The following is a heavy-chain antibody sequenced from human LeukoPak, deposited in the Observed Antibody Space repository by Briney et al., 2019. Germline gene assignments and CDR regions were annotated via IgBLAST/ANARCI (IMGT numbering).Heavy chain of an antibody. J-gene: IGHJ5*02. CDR3: AGRVRQSLFDP. V-gene: IGHV4-59*08. CDR2: IYYSRSS. D-gene: IGHD1-1*01. CDR1: GVSISSDY. Sequence: SQTLSFTCTGAGVSISSDYWNWIRLPPGKGLEWIGYIYYSRSSNYNPSLKSRVTMSVDTSKNQFSLKLPSVTAADTAVYYCAGRVRQSLFDPWGQGTLVTVSS.